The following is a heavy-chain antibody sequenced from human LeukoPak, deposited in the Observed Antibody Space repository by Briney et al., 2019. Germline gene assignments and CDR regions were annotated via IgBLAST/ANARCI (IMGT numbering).Heavy chain of an antibody. V-gene: IGHV4-59*08. Sequence: SGTPSLTCRVSGGSISSYYWSWIRQPPGEGLEWIGYIYYSGNTKYNPSLKSRITISVDTSKNQFSLNLISVTAADTAVYYCARLGEYYYYGMDVWGQGTTVTVSS. J-gene: IGHJ6*02. CDR1: GGSISSYY. CDR2: IYYSGNT. CDR3: ARLGEYYYYGMDV.